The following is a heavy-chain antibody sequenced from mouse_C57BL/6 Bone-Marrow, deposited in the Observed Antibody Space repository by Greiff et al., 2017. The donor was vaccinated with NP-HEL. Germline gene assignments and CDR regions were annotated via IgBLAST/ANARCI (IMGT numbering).Heavy chain of an antibody. CDR2: INPSTGGT. J-gene: IGHJ4*01. CDR3: ARGGGYDGYAMDY. D-gene: IGHD2-2*01. CDR1: GYSFTGYY. Sequence: EVQLQQSGPELVKPGASVKISCKASGYSFTGYYMNWVKQSPEKSLEWIGEINPSTGGTTYNQKFKAKATLTVDKSSSTAYMQLKSLTSEDSAVYYCARGGGYDGYAMDYWGQGTSVTVSS. V-gene: IGHV1-42*01.